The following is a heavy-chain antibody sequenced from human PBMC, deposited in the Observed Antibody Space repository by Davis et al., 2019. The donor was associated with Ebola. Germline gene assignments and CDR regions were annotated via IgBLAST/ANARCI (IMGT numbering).Heavy chain of an antibody. CDR2: IIPVFGTV. Sequence: SVKVSCKASRGTFENNYGLNWVRQAPGQGLEWMGGIIPVFGTVTYAENYQGRLTITADDSTNTIYMELNNLTSEDTALYFCEREGTTGATWWFGPWGQGSLVIVSS. CDR1: RGTFENNYG. J-gene: IGHJ5*02. CDR3: EREGTTGATWWFGP. V-gene: IGHV1-69*13. D-gene: IGHD1-1*01.